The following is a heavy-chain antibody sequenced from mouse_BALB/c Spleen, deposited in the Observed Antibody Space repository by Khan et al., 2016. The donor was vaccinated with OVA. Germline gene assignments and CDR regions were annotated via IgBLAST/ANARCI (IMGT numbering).Heavy chain of an antibody. D-gene: IGHD2-3*01. CDR1: GYTFTDYA. Sequence: QVQLQQSGPELVRPGVSVKISCKGSGYTFTDYAMYWVKQSHAKSLEWIGLISTYSGNTNYNQKFRGMATMTVDKSYSTAYMELARLKSEDSAIYYCAKAVYDCYYDYWCQGTTLTVSS. CDR3: AKAVYDCYYDY. J-gene: IGHJ2*01. CDR2: ISTYSGNT. V-gene: IGHV1S137*01.